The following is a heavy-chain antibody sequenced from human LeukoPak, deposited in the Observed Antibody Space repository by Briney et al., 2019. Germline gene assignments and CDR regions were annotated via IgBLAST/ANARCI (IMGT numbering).Heavy chain of an antibody. V-gene: IGHV4-61*02. Sequence: SETLSLTCTGSGGSISSGSYYWSWIRQPPGKGLEWIGRIYTSGSTNYNPSLKSRVTISVDTSKNQFSLKLSSVTAADTAVYYCARGLSDDILTDYYYYYMDVWGKGTTVTVSS. D-gene: IGHD3-9*01. CDR3: ARGLSDDILTDYYYYYMDV. J-gene: IGHJ6*03. CDR1: GGSISSGSYY. CDR2: IYTSGST.